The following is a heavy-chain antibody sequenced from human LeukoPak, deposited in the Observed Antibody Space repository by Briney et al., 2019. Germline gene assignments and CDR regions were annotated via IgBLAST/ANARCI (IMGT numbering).Heavy chain of an antibody. CDR1: GFPFSSYS. V-gene: IGHV3-23*01. CDR2: ITGSGDYT. D-gene: IGHD6-19*01. J-gene: IGHJ4*02. Sequence: GGSLRLSCAASGFPFSSYSMSWVRQAPGKGLEWVSAITGSGDYTDYADSVKGRFTISRDNSKSTLFLQMNSLRVEDTAVYYCAKGSRDSSGWFDYWGQGTLVTVSS. CDR3: AKGSRDSSGWFDY.